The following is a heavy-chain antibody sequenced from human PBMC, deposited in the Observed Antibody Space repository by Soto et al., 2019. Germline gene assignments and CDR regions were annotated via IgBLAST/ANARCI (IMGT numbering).Heavy chain of an antibody. V-gene: IGHV4-34*01. Sequence: QVQLQQWGAGLLKPSETLSLTCAVYGGSFSGYYWTWIHQPPGTGLEWIGEINHSGSTNYNPSLKSRVTISVDTSKNQFSLKLTSVTAADTAVYYCARDKITGLLDYWGQGTLITISS. CDR3: ARDKITGLLDY. J-gene: IGHJ4*02. D-gene: IGHD2-8*02. CDR1: GGSFSGYY. CDR2: INHSGST.